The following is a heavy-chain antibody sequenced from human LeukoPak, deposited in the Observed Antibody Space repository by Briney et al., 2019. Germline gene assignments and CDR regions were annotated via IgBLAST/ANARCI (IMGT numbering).Heavy chain of an antibody. CDR3: VSPRGFSYGYFDY. J-gene: IGHJ4*02. CDR1: GGSISSSSAY. D-gene: IGHD5-18*01. V-gene: IGHV4-39*01. Sequence: SETLSLTRTVSGGSISSSSAYWGWIRQPPGKGLEWIGSIYYSKNTYYNPSLKSRVTISADTSKNQFSLTLGSVSATDTAVYYCVSPRGFSYGYFDYWGQGTLVTVSS. CDR2: IYYSKNT.